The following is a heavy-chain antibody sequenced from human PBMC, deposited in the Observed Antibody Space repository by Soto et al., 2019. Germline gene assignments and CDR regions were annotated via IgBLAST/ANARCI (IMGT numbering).Heavy chain of an antibody. CDR3: ARQHPSGYFDY. CDR2: IYYSGST. J-gene: IGHJ4*02. CDR1: GGSISSYY. D-gene: IGHD1-26*01. V-gene: IGHV4-59*01. Sequence: PSETLSLTYTVAGGSISSYYWSWIRQPPGKGLEWIGYIYYSGSTNYNPSLKSRVTISVDTSKNQFSLKLSSVTAADTAVYYCARQHPSGYFDYWGQGTLVTAPQ.